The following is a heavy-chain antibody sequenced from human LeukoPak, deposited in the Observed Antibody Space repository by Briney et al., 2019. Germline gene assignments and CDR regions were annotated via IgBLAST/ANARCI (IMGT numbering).Heavy chain of an antibody. J-gene: IGHJ3*02. CDR2: ISSSRNYT. D-gene: IGHD3-10*01. CDR1: GFTFTAYN. Sequence: GGSLRLSCAASGFTFTAYNMNWVRQAPGKELEWVSSISSSRNYTYYADSVKGRFTISRDNSKNTVYLQMNSLRAEDTAVYYCAKWDSSGAFDIWGQGTMVTVSS. CDR3: AKWDSSGAFDI. V-gene: IGHV3-21*04.